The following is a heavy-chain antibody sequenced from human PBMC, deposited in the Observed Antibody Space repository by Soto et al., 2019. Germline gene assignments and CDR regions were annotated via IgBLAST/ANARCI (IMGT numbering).Heavy chain of an antibody. D-gene: IGHD6-19*01. CDR2: TNPSSGAT. Sequence: ASVKVSCKASGYTFTDYYMHWVRQAPGQGLEWMGWTNPSSGATSYAQNFQGRVTMTRDTSISTFYMELSRLSSDDTAIYYCTRASAVAGGSSNSLPNDYWGQGTLVTAPQ. V-gene: IGHV1-2*02. J-gene: IGHJ4*02. CDR1: GYTFTDYY. CDR3: TRASAVAGGSSNSLPNDY.